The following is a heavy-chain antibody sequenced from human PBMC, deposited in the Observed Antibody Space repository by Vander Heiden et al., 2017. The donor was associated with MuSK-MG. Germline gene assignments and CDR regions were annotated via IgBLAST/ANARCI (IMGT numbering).Heavy chain of an antibody. Sequence: EVQLVESGGGLVQPGGSLRLSCAASGFTFSCYEMNWVRQAPGKGLEWVSYISSSGSTIYYADSVKGRFTISRDNAKNSLYLQMNSLRAEDTAVYYCARGGFEYSYGYGALDYWGQGTLVTVSS. D-gene: IGHD5-18*01. CDR3: ARGGFEYSYGYGALDY. J-gene: IGHJ4*02. CDR1: GFTFSCYE. V-gene: IGHV3-48*03. CDR2: ISSSGSTI.